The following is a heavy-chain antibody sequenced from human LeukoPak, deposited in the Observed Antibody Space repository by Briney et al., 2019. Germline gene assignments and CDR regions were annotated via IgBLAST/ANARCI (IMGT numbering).Heavy chain of an antibody. Sequence: SQTLSLTCAISGDSVSSNSAAWNWSRQSPSRGLEWLGRTYYRSKWYNDYAVSVKSRITINPDTSKNQYSLQLNSVTPEDTAVYYCARRVAVAGTKAFDIWGQGTMVTVSS. CDR1: GDSVSSNSAA. D-gene: IGHD6-19*01. J-gene: IGHJ3*02. CDR2: TYYRSKWYN. CDR3: ARRVAVAGTKAFDI. V-gene: IGHV6-1*01.